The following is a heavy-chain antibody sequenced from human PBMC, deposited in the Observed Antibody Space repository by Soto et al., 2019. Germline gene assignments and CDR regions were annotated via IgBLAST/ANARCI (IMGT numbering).Heavy chain of an antibody. D-gene: IGHD7-27*01. CDR1: GYTFTSYD. CDR3: ARGWGIGYYYYMDV. J-gene: IGHJ6*03. Sequence: QVQLVQSGAEVKKPGASVKVSCKASGYTFTSYDINWVRQATGQGLEWMGWMNPNSGNTGYAQKLQGRVPMTRHPSLSTAYMELSSLRSEATAVYYCARGWGIGYYYYMDVWGKGTTVTVSS. CDR2: MNPNSGNT. V-gene: IGHV1-8*01.